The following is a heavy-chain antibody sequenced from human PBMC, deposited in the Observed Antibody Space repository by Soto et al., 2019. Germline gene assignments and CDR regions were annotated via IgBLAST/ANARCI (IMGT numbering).Heavy chain of an antibody. J-gene: IGHJ4*02. CDR1: GFTFSNFA. D-gene: IGHD3-22*01. CDR2: MSGSGGST. V-gene: IGHV3-23*01. Sequence: GGSLRLSCAASGFTFSNFAMNCVRQAPGKGLEWVSSMSGSGGSTYYADSVKGRFTISRDNSKNTLYLQMNSLRAEDTAVYYCAKDRDYYDSSGYYSFDYWGQGTLVTVSS. CDR3: AKDRDYYDSSGYYSFDY.